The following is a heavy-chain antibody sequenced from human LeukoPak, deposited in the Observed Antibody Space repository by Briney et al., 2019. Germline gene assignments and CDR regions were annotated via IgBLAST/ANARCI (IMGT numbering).Heavy chain of an antibody. CDR2: IVNDGSQT. J-gene: IGHJ4*02. CDR3: ARDPEAGWRSSYRDESVDY. V-gene: IGHV3-33*01. CDR1: GFTFSSFG. D-gene: IGHD6-19*01. Sequence: PGGSLRLSCAASGFTFSSFGMHWVRQAPGKGLDWVAVIVNDGSQTSYADSVKGRFTISRDNSKNTLYLQMNSLRAEDTAVYYCARDPEAGWRSSYRDESVDYWGQGTLVTVSS.